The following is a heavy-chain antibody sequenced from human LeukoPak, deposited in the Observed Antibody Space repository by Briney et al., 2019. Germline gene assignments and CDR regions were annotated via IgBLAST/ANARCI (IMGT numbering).Heavy chain of an antibody. CDR3: ATPGGYSGSYTVFDY. D-gene: IGHD1-26*01. J-gene: IGHJ4*02. CDR1: GYTFTGYY. Sequence: ASVKVSCKASGYTFTGYYMHWVRQAPGQGLEWMGWINPNSGGTNYAQKFQGRVTMTRDTSINTAYMELSRLRSDDRAVYYCATPGGYSGSYTVFDYWGQGTLVTVSS. CDR2: INPNSGGT. V-gene: IGHV1-2*02.